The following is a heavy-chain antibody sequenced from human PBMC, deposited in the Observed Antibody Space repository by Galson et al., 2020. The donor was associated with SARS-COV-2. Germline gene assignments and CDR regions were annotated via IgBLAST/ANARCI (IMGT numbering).Heavy chain of an antibody. CDR2: IWYDGSNK. Sequence: GGSLRLSCAASGFTFSSYGMHWVRQAPGKGLEWVAVIWYDGSNKYYADSVKGRFTISRDNSKNTLYLQMNSLRAEDTAVYYCARDEVSSGWHFDYWGQGTLVTVSS. V-gene: IGHV3-33*01. CDR3: ARDEVSSGWHFDY. J-gene: IGHJ4*02. CDR1: GFTFSSYG. D-gene: IGHD6-19*01.